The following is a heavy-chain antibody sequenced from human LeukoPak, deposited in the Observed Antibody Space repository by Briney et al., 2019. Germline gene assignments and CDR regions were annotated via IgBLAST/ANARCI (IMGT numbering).Heavy chain of an antibody. CDR2: IYSGGST. D-gene: IGHD6-6*01. Sequence: GGSLRLSCAASGFSVSSNYMSWVRQAPGKGLEWVSVIYSGGSTYYADSVKGRFTISRDNSKNTLYLQMNSLRAEDTAVYYCARDHIAVRPYYYGMDVWGQGTTVTVSS. J-gene: IGHJ6*02. V-gene: IGHV3-53*01. CDR1: GFSVSSNY. CDR3: ARDHIAVRPYYYGMDV.